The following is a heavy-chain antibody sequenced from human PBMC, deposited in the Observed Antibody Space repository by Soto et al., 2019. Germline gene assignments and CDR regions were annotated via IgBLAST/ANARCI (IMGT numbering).Heavy chain of an antibody. V-gene: IGHV4-28*01. J-gene: IGHJ4*02. CDR1: GYSINSNTW. CDR3: ARKQRKPAAIWN. CDR2: IYYTGTT. Sequence: PXETLSLTCVVSGYSINSNTWWGWIRQPPVKGLEWIGDIYYTGTTYYNPSLKSRVTMSVDTAKDQFSLRLSSVTAVDTAVYYCARKQRKPAAIWNWGQGTLVTVSS. D-gene: IGHD2-2*01.